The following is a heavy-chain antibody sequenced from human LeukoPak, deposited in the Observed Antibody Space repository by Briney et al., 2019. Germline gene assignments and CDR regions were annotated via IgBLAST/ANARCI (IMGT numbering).Heavy chain of an antibody. CDR1: GDSISSGSYY. Sequence: TSQTLSLTCTVSGDSISSGSYYWRWIRQPAGKGLEWIGRIYTSGSTNYNPSLKSQVTISVDTSKNQFSLRLSSVTAADTAVYYCARASYSYDISGWVPFDYWGQGTLVTVSS. D-gene: IGHD3-22*01. CDR2: IYTSGST. J-gene: IGHJ4*02. CDR3: ARASYSYDISGWVPFDY. V-gene: IGHV4-61*02.